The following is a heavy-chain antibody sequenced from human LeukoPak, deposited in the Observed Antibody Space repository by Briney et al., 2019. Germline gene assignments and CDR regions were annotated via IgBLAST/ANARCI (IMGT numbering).Heavy chain of an antibody. V-gene: IGHV4-34*01. D-gene: IGHD3-10*01. Sequence: SETLSLTCAVYGGSFSGYYWSWIRQPPGKGLEWIGEINHSGSTNYNPSLKSRVTISVDTSKNQFSLKLSSVTAADTAVYYCARGGVVRGVIANWFDPWGQGTLVTVSS. CDR3: ARGGVVRGVIANWFDP. CDR2: INHSGST. CDR1: GGSFSGYY. J-gene: IGHJ5*02.